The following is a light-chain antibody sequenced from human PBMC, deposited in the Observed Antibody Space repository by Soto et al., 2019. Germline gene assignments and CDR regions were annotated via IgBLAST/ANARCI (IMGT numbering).Light chain of an antibody. Sequence: DIQMTQSPSALSASVGDRVTITCRASQSINTWLAWYQQKSGKAPKLLIYKASSLESGVPSRFSGSGSGTEFTLIISSLQPDDFATYYCQQYNTYPLTFGGGTKVDI. V-gene: IGKV1-5*03. CDR2: KAS. J-gene: IGKJ4*01. CDR1: QSINTW. CDR3: QQYNTYPLT.